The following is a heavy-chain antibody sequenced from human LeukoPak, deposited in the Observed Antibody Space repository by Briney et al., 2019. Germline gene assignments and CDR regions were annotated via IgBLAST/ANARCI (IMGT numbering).Heavy chain of an antibody. D-gene: IGHD6-13*01. Sequence: GGSLRLSCAASGFTFSSYGMHWVRQAPGKGLEWVAVISYDGSNKYYADSVNGRFTIFRDNPKNSLYLQMNSLRAEDTAIYYCARVHYGGYSSSWYGVHFDFWGQGSLVTVSS. V-gene: IGHV3-30*03. CDR2: ISYDGSNK. CDR3: ARVHYGGYSSSWYGVHFDF. J-gene: IGHJ4*02. CDR1: GFTFSSYG.